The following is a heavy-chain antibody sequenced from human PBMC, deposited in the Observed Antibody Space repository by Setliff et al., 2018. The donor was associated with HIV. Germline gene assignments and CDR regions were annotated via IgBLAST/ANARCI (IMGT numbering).Heavy chain of an antibody. J-gene: IGHJ4*02. CDR1: NGSISNSAYY. CDR2: IFYTGNA. V-gene: IGHV4-39*01. Sequence: PSETLSLTCTVSNGSISNSAYYWAWIRQSPGKGLEWIGSIFYTGNAYYNPSLKSRVTISVDTSKNQFSLKMNSVTAADSAVFYCARHMVITGSFDYWGQGTLVTVSS. CDR3: ARHMVITGSFDY. D-gene: IGHD3-10*01.